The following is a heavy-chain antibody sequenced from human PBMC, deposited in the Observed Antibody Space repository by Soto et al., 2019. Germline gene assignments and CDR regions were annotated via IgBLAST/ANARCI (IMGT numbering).Heavy chain of an antibody. CDR3: ATADLTSPY. CDR2: ISGSGGST. Sequence: PGGSLRLSCAASGFTFSSYAMSLVRQAPGKGLECVSAISGSGGSTYYADSVKGRFTTSRDNSKNTLYLQMNSLRAEDTAVYYCATADLTSPYWGQGTLVNVSS. J-gene: IGHJ4*02. CDR1: GFTFSSYA. D-gene: IGHD2-2*01. V-gene: IGHV3-23*01.